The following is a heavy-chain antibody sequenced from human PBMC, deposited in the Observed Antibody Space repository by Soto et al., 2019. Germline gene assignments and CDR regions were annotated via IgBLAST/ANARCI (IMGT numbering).Heavy chain of an antibody. CDR3: ARDRAGAVAEH. CDR2: ISVYNGNT. Sequence: QVQLVQSGAEVKKPGASVKVSCKASGYTFTSSGFSWVRQAPGQGLEWLGWISVYNGNTNYPQNLQGRVTMTTDTSTRTAYMELRSLRSDDTAVYYCARDRAGAVAEHWGQGTLVTVSS. V-gene: IGHV1-18*01. D-gene: IGHD6-19*01. CDR1: GYTFTSSG. J-gene: IGHJ4*02.